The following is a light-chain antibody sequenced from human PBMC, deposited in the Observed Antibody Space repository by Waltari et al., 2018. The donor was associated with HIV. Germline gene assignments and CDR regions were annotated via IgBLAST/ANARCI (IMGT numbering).Light chain of an antibody. CDR3: NSRDSSVNPLQVI. Sequence: SSEPTQDPSVSVALDQTVKITCQGDSLRSYYASWYQPKPGQAPVLVIYARNNRPSGIPDRFSGSSSGDTASLTITGAQAEDEAAYYCNSRDSSVNPLQVIFGGGTKVTVL. J-gene: IGLJ2*01. CDR2: ARN. V-gene: IGLV3-19*01. CDR1: SLRSYY.